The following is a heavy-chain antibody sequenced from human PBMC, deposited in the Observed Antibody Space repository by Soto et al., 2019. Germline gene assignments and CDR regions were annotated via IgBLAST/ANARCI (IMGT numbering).Heavy chain of an antibody. D-gene: IGHD6-19*01. CDR2: IDYTGGTT. Sequence: GGSLRLSCAASGFTFSILAMGWVRQAPGKGLEWVSVIDYTGGTTYYTDSVKGRFIISRDNSKKILYLQMNSLRTEDTAIYYCAKDATRTSGWYYFDYWGRGALVTVSS. CDR1: GFTFSILA. J-gene: IGHJ4*02. CDR3: AKDATRTSGWYYFDY. V-gene: IGHV3-23*01.